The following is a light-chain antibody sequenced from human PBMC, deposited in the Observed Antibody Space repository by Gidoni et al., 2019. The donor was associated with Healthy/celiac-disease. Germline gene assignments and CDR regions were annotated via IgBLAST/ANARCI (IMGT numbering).Light chain of an antibody. Sequence: QSVLTQPPSPSGTPGQRVTISCSGTSSNLGSNTVNWYQQPPETAPKLLIYSNNQRPSGVPDRFSGSKSGTSASLAISGLQSEDEADYYCAAWDDSLNGPYVVFGGGTKLTVL. CDR3: AAWDDSLNGPYVV. CDR2: SNN. V-gene: IGLV1-44*01. CDR1: SSNLGSNT. J-gene: IGLJ2*01.